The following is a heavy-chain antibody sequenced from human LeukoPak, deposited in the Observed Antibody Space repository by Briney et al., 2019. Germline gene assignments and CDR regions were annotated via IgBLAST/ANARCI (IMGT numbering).Heavy chain of an antibody. D-gene: IGHD3-22*01. CDR3: ARGMKYYYDSSGLDY. CDR1: GYTFTSYG. V-gene: IGHV1-18*03. J-gene: IGHJ4*02. CDR2: ISAYNGNT. Sequence: ASVKVSCKASGYTFTSYGISWVRQAPGQGPEWMGWISAYNGNTNYAQKLQGRVTMTTDTSTSTAYMELRSLRSDDMAVYYCARGMKYYYDSSGLDYWGQGTLVTVSS.